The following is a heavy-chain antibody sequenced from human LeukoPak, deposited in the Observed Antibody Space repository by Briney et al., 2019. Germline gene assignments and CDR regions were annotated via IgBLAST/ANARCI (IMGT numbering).Heavy chain of an antibody. V-gene: IGHV4-39*01. CDR3: ARLTTARNTDY. D-gene: IGHD4-11*01. Sequence: SETLSLTCTVSGGSISSSSYYWGWIRQPPGEGLEWIGSIYYSGSTYYNPSLKSRVTISVDTSKNQFSLKLSSVTAADTAVYYCARLTTARNTDYWGQGTLVTVSS. CDR1: GGSISSSSYY. CDR2: IYYSGST. J-gene: IGHJ4*02.